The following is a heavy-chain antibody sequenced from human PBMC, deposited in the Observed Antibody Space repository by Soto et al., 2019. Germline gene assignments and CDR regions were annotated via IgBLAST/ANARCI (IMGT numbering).Heavy chain of an antibody. CDR2: IKSKTDGGTT. CDR1: GFTFSNAW. D-gene: IGHD2-2*01. J-gene: IGHJ6*02. Sequence: GGSLRLSCAASGFTFSNAWMSWVRQAPGKGLEWVGRIKSKTDGGTTDYAAPVKGRFTISRDDSKNTLYLQMNSLKTEDTAVYYCTTGVPAAGYYYGMDVWGQGTTVTVSS. V-gene: IGHV3-15*01. CDR3: TTGVPAAGYYYGMDV.